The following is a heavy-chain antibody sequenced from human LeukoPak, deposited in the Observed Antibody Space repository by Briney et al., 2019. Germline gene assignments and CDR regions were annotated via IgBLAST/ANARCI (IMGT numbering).Heavy chain of an antibody. Sequence: GGSLRLSCVASRLTFRTYLLRWFRRAPGKGLDGVSSIGGSGTDTYYADSVKGRFTISRDNSKNTLYLQMVSLRAEDTAVYYCARRHGDHGAFDSWGQGTLVTVSS. CDR2: IGGSGTDT. J-gene: IGHJ4*02. V-gene: IGHV3-23*01. D-gene: IGHD4-17*01. CDR1: RLTFRTYL. CDR3: ARRHGDHGAFDS.